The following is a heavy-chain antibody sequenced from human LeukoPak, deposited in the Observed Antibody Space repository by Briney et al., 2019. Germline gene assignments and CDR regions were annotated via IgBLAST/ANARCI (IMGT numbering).Heavy chain of an antibody. V-gene: IGHV4-59*08. CDR2: ISDIGSI. CDR3: AGHHPRNTVDF. J-gene: IGHJ4*02. Sequence: SETLSLTCTVSGGSISSYYWSWIRQPPGKGLEWIAYISDIGSINYNPSLKSRVTISLDTPKNQFSLKLSSVTAADTAVYYCAGHHPRNTVDFWGQGTLVTVSS. CDR1: GGSISSYY. D-gene: IGHD2/OR15-2a*01.